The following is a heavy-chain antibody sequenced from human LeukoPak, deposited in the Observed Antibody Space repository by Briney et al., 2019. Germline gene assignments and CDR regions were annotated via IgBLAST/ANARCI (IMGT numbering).Heavy chain of an antibody. D-gene: IGHD4-23*01. CDR1: GFTFSSYA. CDR3: AKEHPPFRWNGRKNYFDY. CDR2: ISHDGSNK. Sequence: PGRSLRLSCAASGFTFSSYAMHWVRQAPGKGLEWVAVISHDGSNKYYADSVKGRFTISRDNSKNTLYLQMNSLRAEDTAMYYCAKEHPPFRWNGRKNYFDYWGQGTLVTVSS. J-gene: IGHJ4*02. V-gene: IGHV3-30-3*01.